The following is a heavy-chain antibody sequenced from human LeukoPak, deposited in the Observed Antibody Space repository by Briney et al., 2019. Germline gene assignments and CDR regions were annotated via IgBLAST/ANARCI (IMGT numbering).Heavy chain of an antibody. CDR2: ISYDGSNK. CDR3: ATEVDTAMDIDY. CDR1: GFTFSSYA. Sequence: GGSLRLSCAASGFTFSSYAMHWVRQAPGKGLEWVAVISYDGSNKYYADSVKGRFTISRDNSKNTLYLQMNSLRAEDTAVCYCATEVDTAMDIDYWGQGTLVTVSS. J-gene: IGHJ4*02. V-gene: IGHV3-30-3*01. D-gene: IGHD5-18*01.